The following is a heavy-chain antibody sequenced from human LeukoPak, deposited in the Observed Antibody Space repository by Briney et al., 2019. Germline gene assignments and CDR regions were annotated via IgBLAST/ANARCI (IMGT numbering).Heavy chain of an antibody. V-gene: IGHV4-34*01. J-gene: IGHJ4*02. CDR2: INHSGST. D-gene: IGHD3-16*02. CDR1: GGSFSGYY. CDR3: ARVQVWGSYRYPRFDY. Sequence: KPSETLSLTCAVYGGSFSGYYWSWIRQPPGKGLEWIGEINHSGSTNYNPSLKSRVTISVDTSKNQFSLKLSSVTAADTAVYYCARVQVWGSYRYPRFDYWGQGTLVTVSS.